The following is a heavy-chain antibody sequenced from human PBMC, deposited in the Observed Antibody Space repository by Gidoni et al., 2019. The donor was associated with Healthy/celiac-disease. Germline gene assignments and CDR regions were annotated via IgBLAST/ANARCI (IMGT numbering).Heavy chain of an antibody. CDR1: GGSISSYY. J-gene: IGHJ4*02. CDR3: ARAGYSSGWYGY. D-gene: IGHD6-19*01. Sequence: QVQLQESGPGLVTPSETLSLTCTVSGGSISSYYWSWIRQPPGKGLEWIGYIYYSGSTNYNPSLKSRVTISVDTSKNQFSLKLSSVTAADTAVYYCARAGYSSGWYGYWGQGTLVTVSS. CDR2: IYYSGST. V-gene: IGHV4-59*01.